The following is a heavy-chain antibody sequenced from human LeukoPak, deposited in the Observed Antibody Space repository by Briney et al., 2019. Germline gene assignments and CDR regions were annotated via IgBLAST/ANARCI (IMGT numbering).Heavy chain of an antibody. V-gene: IGHV3-23*01. D-gene: IGHD3-3*01. Sequence: GGSLRLSCAASGFTFSSCAMSWVRQAPGKQLQWVSAISGSGGFTYYAESVRGRFTISRDNSKNTLYLQMNSLRAEDTAVYYRAKWGGEDDFWRGSAHYWGQGTLVTVSS. CDR1: GFTFSSCA. CDR2: ISGSGGFT. J-gene: IGHJ4*02. CDR3: AKWGGEDDFWRGSAHY.